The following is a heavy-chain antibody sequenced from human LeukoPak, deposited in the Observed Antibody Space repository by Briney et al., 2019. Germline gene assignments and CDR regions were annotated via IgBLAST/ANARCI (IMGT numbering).Heavy chain of an antibody. V-gene: IGHV4-4*07. D-gene: IGHD2-2*02. CDR3: ARGPSHVPAAIGGPVSYFDY. J-gene: IGHJ4*02. Sequence: SETLSLTCTVSGGSISSYYWSWIRQPAGKGLEWIGRIYTSGSTNYNPSLKSRVTVSVDTSKNQFSLKLSSVTAADTAVYYCARGPSHVPAAIGGPVSYFDYWGQGTLVTVSS. CDR1: GGSISSYY. CDR2: IYTSGST.